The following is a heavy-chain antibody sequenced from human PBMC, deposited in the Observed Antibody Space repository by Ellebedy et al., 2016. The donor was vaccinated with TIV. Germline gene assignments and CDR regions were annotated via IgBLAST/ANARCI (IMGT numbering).Heavy chain of an antibody. CDR3: ARDLDKSSGWYGGAAY. J-gene: IGHJ4*02. Sequence: PGGSLRLSCAASGFTFSSYARCWVRQAPGKGLEWVSTISGSGTRKYYADSVKGRFTISRDNSSNTLYLQINSLRADDTAVYYCARDLDKSSGWYGGAAYWGQGTLVTVSS. D-gene: IGHD6-19*01. CDR1: GFTFSSYA. CDR2: ISGSGTRK. V-gene: IGHV3-23*01.